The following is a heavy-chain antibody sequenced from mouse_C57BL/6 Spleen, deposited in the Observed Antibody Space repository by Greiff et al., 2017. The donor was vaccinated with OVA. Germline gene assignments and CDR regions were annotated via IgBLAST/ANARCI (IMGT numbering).Heavy chain of an antibody. D-gene: IGHD1-1*01. J-gene: IGHJ3*01. CDR1: GYSFTDYN. CDR3: ARGDYYGSTSWFAY. Sequence: EVKLMESGPELVKPGASVKMSCKASGYSFTDYNMHWVKQSHGKSLEWIGYINHNNGGTSYNQKFKGKVTMTVNKSNSTAYLERRSLTSEDTAVYYCARGDYYGSTSWFAYWGQGTLVTVSA. CDR2: INHNNGGT. V-gene: IGHV1-22*01.